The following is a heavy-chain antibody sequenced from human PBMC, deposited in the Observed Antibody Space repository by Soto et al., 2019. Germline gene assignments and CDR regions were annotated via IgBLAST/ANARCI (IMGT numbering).Heavy chain of an antibody. J-gene: IGHJ4*02. CDR2: IYYSGST. V-gene: IGHV4-30-4*01. Sequence: PSETLSLTCTVSGGSISSGDYYWSWVRQPPGKGLEWIGYIYYSGSTYYNPSLKSRVTISVDTSKNQFSLKLSSVTAADTAVYYCASIVATNDEPDYWGQGTLVTVSS. D-gene: IGHD5-12*01. CDR3: ASIVATNDEPDY. CDR1: GGSISSGDYY.